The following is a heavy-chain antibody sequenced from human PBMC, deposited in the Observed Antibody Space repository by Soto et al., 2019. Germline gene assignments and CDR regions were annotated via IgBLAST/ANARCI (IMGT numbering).Heavy chain of an antibody. J-gene: IGHJ5*02. CDR3: ARAPHSSSWFWFDP. CDR2: IYYSGST. V-gene: IGHV4-59*01. D-gene: IGHD6-13*01. CDR1: GGSISSYY. Sequence: SETLSLTCTVSGGSISSYYWSWIRQPPGKGLEWIGYIYYSGSTNYNPSLKSRVTISVDTSKNQFSLKLSSVTAADTAVYYCARAPHSSSWFWFDPWGQGTLVTVSS.